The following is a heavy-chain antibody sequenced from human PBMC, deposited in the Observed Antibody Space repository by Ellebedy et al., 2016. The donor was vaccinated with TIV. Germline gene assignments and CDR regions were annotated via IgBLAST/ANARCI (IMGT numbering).Heavy chain of an antibody. J-gene: IGHJ4*02. CDR2: IIGDGSTT. CDR1: GFTFSSFA. CDR3: AIGSSSGFNYDRVGFDN. Sequence: GGSLRLSCAASGFTFSSFAMHWVRQAPGKGLEWLSVIIGDGSTTYHADSVKGRFTITRDNSKNTLYLQMNRLRTEDTAVYYCAIGSSSGFNYDRVGFDNWGQGTLVTVSS. D-gene: IGHD3-22*01. V-gene: IGHV3-23*01.